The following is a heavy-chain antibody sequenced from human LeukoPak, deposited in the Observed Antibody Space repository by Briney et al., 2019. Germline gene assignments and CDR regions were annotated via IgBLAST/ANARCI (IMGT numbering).Heavy chain of an antibody. V-gene: IGHV4-34*01. D-gene: IGHD3-3*01. Sequence: SETLSLTCAVYGGSFSGYYWSWIRQPPGKGLEWFGEINHSGSTNYNPSLKSRVTISVDTSKNQFSLKLSSVTAADTAVYYCAREASTYYDFWSGYPRNWFDPWGQGTLVTVSS. J-gene: IGHJ5*02. CDR3: AREASTYYDFWSGYPRNWFDP. CDR2: INHSGST. CDR1: GGSFSGYY.